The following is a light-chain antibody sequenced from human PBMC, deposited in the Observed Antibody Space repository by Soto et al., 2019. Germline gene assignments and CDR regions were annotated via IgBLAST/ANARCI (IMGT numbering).Light chain of an antibody. Sequence: EIVMTQSPATLSVSPGERATLSCRASQSVSTDLAWYQQKPGQAPRRLIYGASTRATGIPARFSGSGSGTEFTLTINSLQSEDLAVYYCHQYNDWPRFTFRPGNKVEIK. V-gene: IGKV3-15*01. CDR1: QSVSTD. J-gene: IGKJ3*01. CDR2: GAS. CDR3: HQYNDWPRFT.